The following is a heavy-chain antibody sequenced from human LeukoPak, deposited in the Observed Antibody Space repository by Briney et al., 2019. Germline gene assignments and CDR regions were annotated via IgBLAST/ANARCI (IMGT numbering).Heavy chain of an antibody. Sequence: ASVKVSCKASGYTFTRYGISWVRQASGQGLEWMGWMNPNSGNTGYAQKFQDRFTMTWDTSISTAYMELSSLRSEDTAVYYCAREYRHQPDWGQGTLVTVSS. J-gene: IGHJ4*02. D-gene: IGHD2/OR15-2a*01. V-gene: IGHV1-8*01. CDR2: MNPNSGNT. CDR1: GYTFTRYG. CDR3: AREYRHQPD.